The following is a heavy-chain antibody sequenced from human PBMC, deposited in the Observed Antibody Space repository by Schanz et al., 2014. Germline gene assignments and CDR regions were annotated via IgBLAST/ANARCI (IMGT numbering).Heavy chain of an antibody. Sequence: QVQLQQWGAGVLKPSETLSLTCVVSGGSLSGHYWSWIRQSPGKGLEWIGEINPNEGIHHNPSLKSRVAIAVDRSKNQFALKRRSRTAADTAVYYCARQGIGYQHGRYYYYMDVWGRGTTVTVSS. D-gene: IGHD2-2*01. J-gene: IGHJ6*03. CDR3: ARQGIGYQHGRYYYYMDV. CDR1: GGSLSGHY. CDR2: INPNEGI. V-gene: IGHV4-34*01.